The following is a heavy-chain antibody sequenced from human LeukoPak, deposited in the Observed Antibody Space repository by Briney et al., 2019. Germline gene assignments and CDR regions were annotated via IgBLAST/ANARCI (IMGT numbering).Heavy chain of an antibody. CDR3: ARADGQVDY. J-gene: IGHJ4*02. CDR2: ISSSDNTI. Sequence: GGSLRLSCAASGFTFSDYYMSGIRQAPGKGLEWVSLISSSDNTIYYADSVKGRFTISRDNANNSLYLQMNSLRADDTAFYYWARADGQVDYWGQGTLVTVSS. CDR1: GFTFSDYY. V-gene: IGHV3-11*01. D-gene: IGHD4-17*01.